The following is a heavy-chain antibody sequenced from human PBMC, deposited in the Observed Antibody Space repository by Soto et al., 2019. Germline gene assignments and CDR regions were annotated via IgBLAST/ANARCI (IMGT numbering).Heavy chain of an antibody. V-gene: IGHV5-10-1*01. Sequence: KVSCKSSGGTFSSYAMNWVRQMPGKGLEWMGRIDPSDSYTNYSPSFQGHVTISADKSISTAYLQWSSLKASDTAMYYCARLARFYYDSSGSSYYYYGMDVWGQGTTVTVSS. D-gene: IGHD3-22*01. CDR2: IDPSDSYT. J-gene: IGHJ6*02. CDR1: GGTFSSYA. CDR3: ARLARFYYDSSGSSYYYYGMDV.